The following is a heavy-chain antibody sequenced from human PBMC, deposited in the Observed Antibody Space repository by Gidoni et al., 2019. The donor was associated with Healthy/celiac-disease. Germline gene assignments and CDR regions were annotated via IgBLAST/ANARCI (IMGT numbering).Heavy chain of an antibody. CDR2: INPSGGST. V-gene: IGHV1-46*01. D-gene: IGHD3-16*01. CDR3: ARYGPLRIVDY. Sequence: QVQLVQSGAEVKKPGASVKVSCKASGDTFTSYYMHWVRQAPGQGLEWMGIINPSGGSTSYAQKFQGRVTMTRDTSTSTVYMELSSLRSEDTAVYYCARYGPLRIVDYWGQGTLVTVSS. CDR1: GDTFTSYY. J-gene: IGHJ4*02.